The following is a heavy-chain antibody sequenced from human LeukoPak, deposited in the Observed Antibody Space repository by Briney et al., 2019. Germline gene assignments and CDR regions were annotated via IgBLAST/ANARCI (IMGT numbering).Heavy chain of an antibody. CDR1: GFTFSSYA. D-gene: IGHD5-18*01. V-gene: IGHV3-23*01. CDR3: AKGVRGYSYEGDAFDI. J-gene: IGHJ3*02. Sequence: GGSLRLSCAASGFTFSSYAMSWVRQAPGKGLEWVSAISGSGGSTYYADSVKGRFTISRDNSKNTLYLQMNSLRAEDTAVYYCAKGVRGYSYEGDAFDIWGQGTMVTVSS. CDR2: ISGSGGST.